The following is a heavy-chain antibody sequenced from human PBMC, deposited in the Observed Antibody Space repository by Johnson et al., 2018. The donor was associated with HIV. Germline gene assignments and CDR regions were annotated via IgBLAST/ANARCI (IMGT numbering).Heavy chain of an antibody. V-gene: IGHV3-7*01. Sequence: VQLVESGGGLVQPGGSLRLSCAASGFPFSSYWMSWVRQAPGKGLEWVANIKQDGRAKYYVDSVKGRFTISRDNAKNSLYLQMNSLRAEDTAVYYCARSLPYSSSVGFDIWGQGTMVTVSS. CDR2: IKQDGRAK. CDR1: GFPFSSYW. J-gene: IGHJ3*02. CDR3: ARSLPYSSSVGFDI. D-gene: IGHD6-6*01.